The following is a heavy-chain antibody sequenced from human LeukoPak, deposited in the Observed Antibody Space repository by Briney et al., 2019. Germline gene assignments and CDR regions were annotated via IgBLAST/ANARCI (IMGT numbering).Heavy chain of an antibody. J-gene: IGHJ4*02. V-gene: IGHV3-20*04. CDR3: ARAPITSPFYFDY. CDR1: GFAFDEHG. D-gene: IGHD2-2*01. Sequence: GVSLRLSCTASGFAFDEHGMTWVRQVPGKGLEWVSGINWSGKSTSYGDPVRGRFTISRDNAKNSLSLQMDSLRAEDTALYYCARAPITSPFYFDYWGQGTLVTVSS. CDR2: INWSGKST.